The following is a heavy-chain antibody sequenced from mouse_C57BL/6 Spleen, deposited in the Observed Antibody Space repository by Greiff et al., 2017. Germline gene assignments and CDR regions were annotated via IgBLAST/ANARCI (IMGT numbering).Heavy chain of an antibody. Sequence: QVQLKQPGAELVKPGASVKLSCKASGYTFTSYWMHWVKQRPGQGLEWIGMIHPNSGSTNYNEKFKSKATLTVDKSSSTAYMQLSSLTSEDSAVYYCARYELRGYFDVWGTGTTVTVSS. CDR3: ARYELRGYFDV. J-gene: IGHJ1*03. V-gene: IGHV1-64*01. CDR2: IHPNSGST. D-gene: IGHD1-1*01. CDR1: GYTFTSYW.